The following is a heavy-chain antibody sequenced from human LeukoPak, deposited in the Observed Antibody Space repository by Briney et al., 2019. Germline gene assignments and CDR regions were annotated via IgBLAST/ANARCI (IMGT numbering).Heavy chain of an antibody. CDR3: ARGVSIAAAGTNWFDP. J-gene: IGHJ5*02. V-gene: IGHV4-34*01. CDR1: GGSFSGYY. D-gene: IGHD6-13*01. Sequence: SETLSLTCAVYGGSFSGYYWSWIRQPPGKGLEWIREINHSGSTNYNPSLKSRVTISVDTSKNQFSLKLSSVTAADTAVYYCARGVSIAAAGTNWFDPWGQGTLVTVSS. CDR2: INHSGST.